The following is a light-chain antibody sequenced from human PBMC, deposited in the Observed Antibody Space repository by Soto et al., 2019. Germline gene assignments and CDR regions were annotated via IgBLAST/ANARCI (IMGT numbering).Light chain of an antibody. Sequence: DIQMTQSPSSLSASVGDRVTITCRASQSISSYLNWYQQKPGKAPKLLIFAASSLQSGVPSSFTGSGSGTDFTLTISSLQPEDFATYYCQQSYNTPLTFGGGTKVDI. CDR2: AAS. J-gene: IGKJ4*01. CDR1: QSISSY. CDR3: QQSYNTPLT. V-gene: IGKV1-39*01.